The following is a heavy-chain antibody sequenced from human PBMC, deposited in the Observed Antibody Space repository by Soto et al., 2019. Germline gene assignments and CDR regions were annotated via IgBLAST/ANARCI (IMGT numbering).Heavy chain of an antibody. J-gene: IGHJ5*02. V-gene: IGHV4-31*03. D-gene: IGHD3-22*01. CDR2: IYYSGST. CDR1: GGSISSGGYY. CDR3: AIVRMPYYYDSSGSNNWFDP. Sequence: SETLSLTCTVSGGSISSGGYYWSWIRQHPGKGLEWIGYIYYSGSTYYNPSLKSRVTISVDTSKNQFSLKLSSVTAADTAVYYCAIVRMPYYYDSSGSNNWFDPWGQGTLVTVSS.